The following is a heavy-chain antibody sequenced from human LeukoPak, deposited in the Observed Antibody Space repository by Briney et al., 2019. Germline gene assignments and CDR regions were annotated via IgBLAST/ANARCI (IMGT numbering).Heavy chain of an antibody. J-gene: IGHJ4*02. D-gene: IGHD5-12*01. CDR1: GFTFSNYA. V-gene: IGHV3-23*01. CDR3: ARDNMDSGLFDY. CDR2: ISGSADTT. Sequence: GGSLRLSCVASGFTFSNYAVSWVRQAPGKGLEWVSAISGSADTTYYADSVKSRFTISRDNSMNTLYLQMNSLRAEDTAVYYCARDNMDSGLFDYWGQGTLVTVSS.